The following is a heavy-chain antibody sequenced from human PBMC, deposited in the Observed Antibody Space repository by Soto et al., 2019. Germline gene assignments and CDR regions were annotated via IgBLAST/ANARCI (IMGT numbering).Heavy chain of an antibody. D-gene: IGHD1-26*01. CDR2: IYPGDSDT. CDR3: ARQVGAANEFDY. Sequence: LGESLKISCNVSGYRFTNYWIGWVRQMPGKGLEWMGIIYPGDSDTRYSPSFQGQVTISADKSISTAYLQWSSLKASDTAIYYWARQVGAANEFDYWGQGTLVTVSS. CDR1: GYRFTNYW. J-gene: IGHJ4*02. V-gene: IGHV5-51*01.